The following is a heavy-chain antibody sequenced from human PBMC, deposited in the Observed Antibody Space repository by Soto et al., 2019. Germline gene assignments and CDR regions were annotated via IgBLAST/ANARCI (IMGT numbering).Heavy chain of an antibody. CDR2: IDPNSGGT. V-gene: IGHV1-2*02. D-gene: IGHD3-10*02. CDR3: ASRTSVLGVAVVDY. Sequence: ASVKVSCKASGYTFNGYYMHWVRQAPGQGLEWMGWIDPNSGGTNYAQKVQGRVTMTRDTSISTAYMELSRLRSDDTAVYYCASRTSVLGVAVVDYWGQGTLVTVSS. CDR1: GYTFNGYY. J-gene: IGHJ4*02.